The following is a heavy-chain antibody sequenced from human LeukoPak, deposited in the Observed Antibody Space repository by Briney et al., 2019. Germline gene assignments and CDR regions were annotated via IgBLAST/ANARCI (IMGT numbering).Heavy chain of an antibody. CDR2: ISAYNGNT. CDR1: GYTFSSYG. CDR3: ARDGPPRTYCGGDCYPGFDY. J-gene: IGHJ4*02. Sequence: GASVKVSCKASGYTFSSYGISWVRQAPGQGLEWMGWISAYNGNTNYAQKLQGRVTMTTDTSTSVAYMELRSLRSDDAAVYYCARDGPPRTYCGGDCYPGFDYWGQGTLVTVSS. D-gene: IGHD2-21*02. V-gene: IGHV1-18*01.